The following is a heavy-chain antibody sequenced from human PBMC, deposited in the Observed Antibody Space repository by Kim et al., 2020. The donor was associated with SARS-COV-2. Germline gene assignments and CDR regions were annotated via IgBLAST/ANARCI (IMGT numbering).Heavy chain of an antibody. CDR3: ARVVVVPAAIFGGGVKVDYYGMDV. D-gene: IGHD2-2*01. J-gene: IGHJ6*02. Sequence: SETLSLTCTVSGGSISSYYWSWIRQPPGKGLEWIGYIYYSGSTNYNPSLKSRVTISVDTSKNQFSLKLSSVTAADTAVYYCARVVVVPAAIFGGGVKVDYYGMDVWGQGTTVTVSS. CDR1: GGSISSYY. V-gene: IGHV4-59*01. CDR2: IYYSGST.